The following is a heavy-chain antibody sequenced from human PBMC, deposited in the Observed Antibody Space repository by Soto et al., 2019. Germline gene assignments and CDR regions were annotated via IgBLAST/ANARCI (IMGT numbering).Heavy chain of an antibody. CDR3: ARGSPYYYGSGCNLPSYGMDV. D-gene: IGHD3-10*01. Sequence: QVQLVQSGAEVKKPGASVKVSCKASGYTFTSYYMHWVRQAPGQGLEWMGIINPSGGSTSYAQKFQGRVTMTRDTSTSTVYMELSSLRSEDTAVYYCARGSPYYYGSGCNLPSYGMDVWGQGTTVTVSS. J-gene: IGHJ6*02. CDR1: GYTFTSYY. V-gene: IGHV1-46*01. CDR2: INPSGGST.